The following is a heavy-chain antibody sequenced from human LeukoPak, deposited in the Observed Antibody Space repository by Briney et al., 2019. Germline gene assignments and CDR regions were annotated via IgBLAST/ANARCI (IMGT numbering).Heavy chain of an antibody. J-gene: IGHJ4*02. V-gene: IGHV3-7*01. CDR3: ARDRWRGIAAD. CDR1: GFTFSSYW. Sequence: GGSLRLSCAASGFTFSSYWMSWVRQAPGKGLEWVANIKQDGSEKYCVDSVKGRFTISRGNAKNSLYLQMNSLRAEDTAVYYCARDRWRGIAADWGQGTLVTVSS. D-gene: IGHD6-13*01. CDR2: IKQDGSEK.